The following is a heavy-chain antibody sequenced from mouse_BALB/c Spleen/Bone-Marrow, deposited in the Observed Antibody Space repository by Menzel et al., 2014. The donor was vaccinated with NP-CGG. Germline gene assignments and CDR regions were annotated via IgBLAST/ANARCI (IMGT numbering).Heavy chain of an antibody. D-gene: IGHD2-2*01. V-gene: IGHV1-18*01. CDR2: INPNYDST. CDR1: GYTFTDYN. J-gene: IGHJ2*01. Sequence: EVNLVDSGAELVKPGASVKISCKASGYTFTDYNMDWVKQSHGKSLEWIGDINPNYDSTSYNQKFKGKATLTVDKSSSTAYMELRSLTSEDTAVYYCARRDGYDSYFDYWGQGTTLTVPS. CDR3: ARRDGYDSYFDY.